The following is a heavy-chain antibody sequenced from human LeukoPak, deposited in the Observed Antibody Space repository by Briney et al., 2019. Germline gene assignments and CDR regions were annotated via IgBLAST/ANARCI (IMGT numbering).Heavy chain of an antibody. CDR3: ARYTSAHLDY. V-gene: IGHV4-39*07. CDR1: GGSISSSSNY. D-gene: IGHD2-2*01. Sequence: SETLSLTCIVSGGSISSSSNYWAWIRQPPGKGLEWIANIFYYGSTYYNPSLKSRVTISLDRAKNQFSLKLMSVSAADTAVYYCARYTSAHLDYWGQGILVTVSS. CDR2: IFYYGST. J-gene: IGHJ4*02.